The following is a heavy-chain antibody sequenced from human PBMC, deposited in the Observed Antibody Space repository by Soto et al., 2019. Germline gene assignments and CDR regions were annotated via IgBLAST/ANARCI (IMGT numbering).Heavy chain of an antibody. Sequence: QVQLVQSGAEVKKPGSSVKVSCKASGDTFSFYTLNWVRQAPGQGFEWVGRVNPILAMSSSAHKFQGRVPXSXDEXTGTAYMELRSLRSDDTAVYYCATSYGSGSSPFDYWGQGTLVTVSS. CDR1: GDTFSFYT. J-gene: IGHJ4*02. CDR2: VNPILAMS. V-gene: IGHV1-69*02. D-gene: IGHD3-10*01. CDR3: ATSYGSGSSPFDY.